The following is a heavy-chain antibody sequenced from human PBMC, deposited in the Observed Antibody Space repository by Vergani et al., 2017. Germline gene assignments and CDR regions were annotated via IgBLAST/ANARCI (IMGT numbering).Heavy chain of an antibody. D-gene: IGHD6-13*01. CDR2: ISGSGGST. V-gene: IGHV3-23*04. CDR3: AKDRISSWSEGYFDY. J-gene: IGHJ4*02. CDR1: GFTFSSYA. Sequence: EVQLVESGGGLVQPGGSLRLSCAASGFTFSSYAMSWVRQAPGKGLEWVSAISGSGGSTYYADSVQGRFTISRDNSKNTLYLQMNSLRAEDPAVYYWAKDRISSWSEGYFDYWGQGTLVTVSS.